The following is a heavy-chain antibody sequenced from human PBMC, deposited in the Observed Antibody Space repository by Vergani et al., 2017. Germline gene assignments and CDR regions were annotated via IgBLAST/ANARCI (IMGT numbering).Heavy chain of an antibody. V-gene: IGHV1-69*01. CDR3: AGAHSSGWYATPSVGLDY. J-gene: IGHJ4*02. CDR2: IIPIFGTA. CDR1: GGTFSSYA. Sequence: QVQLVQSGAEVKKPGSSVKVSCKASGGTFSSYAISWVRQAPGQGLEWMGGIIPIFGTANYAQKFQGRVTSTADESTSTSYMELSSLRSEDTAVYYCAGAHSSGWYATPSVGLDYWGQGTLVSVSS. D-gene: IGHD6-19*01.